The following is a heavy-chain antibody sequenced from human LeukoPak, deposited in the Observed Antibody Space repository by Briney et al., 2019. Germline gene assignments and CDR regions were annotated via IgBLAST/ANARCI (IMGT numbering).Heavy chain of an antibody. CDR3: ASANTPGVPEVRYFDWLLSY. V-gene: IGHV1-3*01. Sequence: ASVKVSCKASGYTFTSYAMHWVRQALGQRLEWMGWINAGNGNTKYSQKFQGRVTITRDTSASTAYMELSSLRSEDTAVYYCASANTPGVPEVRYFDWLLSYWGQGTLVTVSS. D-gene: IGHD3-9*01. J-gene: IGHJ4*02. CDR1: GYTFTSYA. CDR2: INAGNGNT.